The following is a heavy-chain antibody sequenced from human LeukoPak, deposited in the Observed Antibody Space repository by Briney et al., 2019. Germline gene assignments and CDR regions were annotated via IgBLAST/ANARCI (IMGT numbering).Heavy chain of an antibody. CDR1: GGSFSGYY. V-gene: IGHV4-34*01. Sequence: SETLSLTCAVYGGSFSGYYWSWIRQPPGKGLEWIGEINHSGSTNYNPSLKSRVTISVDTSKNQFSLKLSSVSAADTAVYYCARLWEGDAFDIWGQGTMVTVSS. CDR3: ARLWEGDAFDI. D-gene: IGHD3-16*01. CDR2: INHSGST. J-gene: IGHJ3*02.